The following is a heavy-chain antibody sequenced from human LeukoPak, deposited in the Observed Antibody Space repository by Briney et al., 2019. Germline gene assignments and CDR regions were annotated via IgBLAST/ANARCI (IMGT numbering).Heavy chain of an antibody. V-gene: IGHV3-74*01. CDR3: ARGRLGSGSYDY. J-gene: IGHJ4*02. CDR2: INSGGSGT. CDR1: GFTFSSYS. Sequence: PGGSLRLSCAASGFTFSSYSMNWVRQAPGKGLVWVSRINSGGSGTSYADSVEGRFTISRDNAKNTLYLQMNSLRAEDTAVYYCARGRLGSGSYDYWGQGTLVTVSS. D-gene: IGHD1-26*01.